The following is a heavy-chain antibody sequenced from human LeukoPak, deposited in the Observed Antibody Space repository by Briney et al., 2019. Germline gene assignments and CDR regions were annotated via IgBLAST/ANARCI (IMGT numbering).Heavy chain of an antibody. D-gene: IGHD6-13*01. J-gene: IGHJ4*02. CDR2: IYSSGNT. V-gene: IGHV3-66*02. CDR3: ARRRSSSWGIDY. CDR1: GFTVSSNY. Sequence: PGGSLRLSCAASGFTVSSNYMSWVRPAPGKGLEWVSVIYSSGNTYYADSVKDRFTISRDNSRNTMYLQMNSLRTEDTAVYYCARRRSSSWGIDYWGQGTLVTVSS.